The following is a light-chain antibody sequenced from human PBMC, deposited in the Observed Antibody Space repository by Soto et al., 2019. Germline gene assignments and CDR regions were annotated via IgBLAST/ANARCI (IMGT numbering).Light chain of an antibody. V-gene: IGKV3D-20*02. CDR1: QSVSGSH. Sequence: DILLTQSPFTLSLSPGEGATLSCRASQSVSGSHLAWYQQKPGQAPRVLIYAASSRATGIPDRFSGSGSATDFTLTISSLETEDFAVYYCQQRSNWITFGQGTRLEIK. J-gene: IGKJ5*01. CDR2: AAS. CDR3: QQRSNWIT.